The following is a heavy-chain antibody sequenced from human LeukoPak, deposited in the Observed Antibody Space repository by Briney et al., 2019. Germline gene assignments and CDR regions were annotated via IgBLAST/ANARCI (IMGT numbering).Heavy chain of an antibody. CDR1: GFSFSTYA. D-gene: IGHD2-2*01. CDR3: VRGLRQYCSSTSCLPDV. CDR2: ISYDGSNK. V-gene: IGHV3-30*01. Sequence: GGSLRLSCAASGFSFSTYAVHWVRQAPGKGLDWVAVISYDGSNKYYADSVKGRFTISRDNSKNILYLQMNSLRPQDMAVYYCVRGLRQYCSSTSCLPDVWGQGTMVTVSS. J-gene: IGHJ3*01.